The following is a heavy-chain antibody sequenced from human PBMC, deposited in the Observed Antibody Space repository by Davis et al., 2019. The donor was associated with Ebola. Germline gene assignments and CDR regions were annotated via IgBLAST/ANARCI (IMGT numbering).Heavy chain of an antibody. CDR2: IARGSETI. CDR3: ATDPEGWLDFDY. V-gene: IGHV3-48*02. CDR1: GFTFSSYT. D-gene: IGHD6-19*01. Sequence: GESLKISCAASGFTFSSYTMNWVRQAPGKGLEWVSYIARGSETISYADSVKSRFTISRDNAKNSVYLQMNSLRDEDTAIYYCATDPEGWLDFDYWGQGTLVTVSS. J-gene: IGHJ4*02.